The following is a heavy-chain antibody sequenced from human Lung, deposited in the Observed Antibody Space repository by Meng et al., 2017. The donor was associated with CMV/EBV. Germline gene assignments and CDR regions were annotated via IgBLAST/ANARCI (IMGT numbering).Heavy chain of an antibody. CDR1: GFTFSSYE. V-gene: IGHV3-48*03. CDR3: ARRSGSYVNAFDI. Sequence: GESXKISCAASGFTFSSYEMNWVRQAPGKGLEWVSYISSSGSTMYYADSVKGRFTISRGNAKNSLYLQMNSLRVEDTAVYYCARRSGSYVNAFDIWGQGTMVTVSS. CDR2: ISSSGSTM. J-gene: IGHJ3*02. D-gene: IGHD1-26*01.